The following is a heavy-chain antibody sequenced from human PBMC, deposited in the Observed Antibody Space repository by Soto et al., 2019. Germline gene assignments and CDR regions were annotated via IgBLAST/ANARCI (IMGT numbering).Heavy chain of an antibody. CDR2: MNPNSGNT. V-gene: IGHV1-8*01. Sequence: QVQLVQSGAEVKKPGASVKVSCKASGYTFTSYDINWVRQATGQGLEWMGWMNPNSGNTGYAQKFQGRVTMTRNTSISTAYMELSSLRSEDTAVYYCARGRLGNPYYYGSGSYRELDPWGQGTLVTVSS. CDR3: ARGRLGNPYYYGSGSYRELDP. D-gene: IGHD3-10*01. J-gene: IGHJ5*02. CDR1: GYTFTSYD.